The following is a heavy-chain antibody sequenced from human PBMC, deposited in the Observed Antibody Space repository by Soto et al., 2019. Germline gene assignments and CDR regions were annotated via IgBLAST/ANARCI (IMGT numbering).Heavy chain of an antibody. CDR2: FDPEDGET. CDR3: ATARGQSITIFGVVIPDNWFDP. Sequence: ASVKVSCKVSGYTLTELSMHWFRQALGKGLEWMGGFDPEDGETIYAQKFQGRVTMTEDTSTDTAYMELRSLRSEDTAVYYCATARGQSITIFGVVIPDNWFDPWGQATLVTVS. V-gene: IGHV1-24*01. D-gene: IGHD3-3*01. J-gene: IGHJ5*02. CDR1: GYTLTELS.